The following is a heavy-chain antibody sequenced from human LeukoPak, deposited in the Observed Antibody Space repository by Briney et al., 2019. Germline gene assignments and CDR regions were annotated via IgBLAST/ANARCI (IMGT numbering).Heavy chain of an antibody. V-gene: IGHV1-18*01. D-gene: IGHD2-2*01. CDR3: ARVVRSAGDTDIVVVPAARTYYYYYYMDV. Sequence: ASVKVSCKASGHTFTSYGISWVRQAPGQGLEWMGWISAYNGNTNYAQKLQGRVTMTTDTSTSTAYMELRSLRSDDTAVYYCARVVRSAGDTDIVVVPAARTYYYYYYMDVWGKGTTVTVSS. J-gene: IGHJ6*03. CDR1: GHTFTSYG. CDR2: ISAYNGNT.